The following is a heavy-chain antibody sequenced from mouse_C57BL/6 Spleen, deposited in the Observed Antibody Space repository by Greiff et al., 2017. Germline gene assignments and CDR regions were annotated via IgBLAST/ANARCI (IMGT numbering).Heavy chain of an antibody. CDR3: ARELLTGVFAY. V-gene: IGHV1-81*01. CDR2: IYPRSGNT. D-gene: IGHD2-1*01. J-gene: IGHJ3*01. CDR1: GYTFTSYG. Sequence: QVQLQQSGAELARPGASVKLSCKASGYTFTSYGISWVKQRTGQGLEWIGEIYPRSGNTYYNEKFKGKATLTADKSSSTAYMELRSLTSEDSAVYFCARELLTGVFAYWGQGTLVTVSA.